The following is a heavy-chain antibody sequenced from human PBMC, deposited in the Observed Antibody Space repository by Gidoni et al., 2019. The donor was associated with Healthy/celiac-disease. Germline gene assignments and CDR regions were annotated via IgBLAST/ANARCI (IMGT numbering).Heavy chain of an antibody. V-gene: IGHV4-59*01. Sequence: QVQLQESGPGLVKPSETLSLTCTVSGGSISSYYWSWIRQPPGKGLEWIGYIYDSGSTNYNPSLEGRVTISVDTSKNQFSLKLSSVTAADTAVYYCARGGSGYDFGFDYWGQGTLVTVSS. CDR3: ARGGSGYDFGFDY. CDR2: IYDSGST. D-gene: IGHD5-12*01. CDR1: GGSISSYY. J-gene: IGHJ4*02.